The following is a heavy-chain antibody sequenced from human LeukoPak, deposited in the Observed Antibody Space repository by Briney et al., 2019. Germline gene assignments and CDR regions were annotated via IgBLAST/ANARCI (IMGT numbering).Heavy chain of an antibody. J-gene: IGHJ6*02. Sequence: SETLSLTCTVSGGSISSSGYYWSWIRQPPGKGLEWIGYIYYSGSTNYNPSLKSRVTISVDTSKNQFSLKLSSVTAADTAVYYCARARDSSGWYDYYYGMDVWGQGTTVTVSS. CDR3: ARARDSSGWYDYYYGMDV. V-gene: IGHV4-61*08. CDR2: IYYSGST. D-gene: IGHD6-19*01. CDR1: GGSISSSGYY.